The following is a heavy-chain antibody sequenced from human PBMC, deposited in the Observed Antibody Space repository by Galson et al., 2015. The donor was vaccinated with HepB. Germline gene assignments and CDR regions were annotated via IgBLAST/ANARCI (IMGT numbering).Heavy chain of an antibody. Sequence: SLRLSCATSGFTFSTYAMSWVRQAPGKGLEWVSGISNSGGSTYYADSVKGRFTISRDNSMNTVYLQMNSLRAEDTAVYYCAKDTAVTTPYYFDYWGQGTLLTVSS. CDR2: ISNSGGST. J-gene: IGHJ4*02. V-gene: IGHV3-23*01. CDR3: AKDTAVTTPYYFDY. D-gene: IGHD4-17*01. CDR1: GFTFSTYA.